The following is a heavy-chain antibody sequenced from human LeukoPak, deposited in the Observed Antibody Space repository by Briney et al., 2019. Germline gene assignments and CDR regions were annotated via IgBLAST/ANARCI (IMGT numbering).Heavy chain of an antibody. V-gene: IGHV4-39*01. CDR3: ARRVDYYGSGSYYFDY. J-gene: IGHJ4*02. Sequence: KPSETLSLTCTVSGGSISSTNYYWGWIRQPPGKGLEGIGSIYYSGSTYYNPSLKSRVTISVDTSKDQFSLRLSSVTAADTAVYYCARRVDYYGSGSYYFDYWGQGTLVTVSS. CDR2: IYYSGST. CDR1: GGSISSTNYY. D-gene: IGHD3-10*01.